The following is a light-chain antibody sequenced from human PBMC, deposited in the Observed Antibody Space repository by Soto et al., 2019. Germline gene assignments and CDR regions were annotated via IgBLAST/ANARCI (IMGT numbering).Light chain of an antibody. J-gene: IGLJ2*01. V-gene: IGLV1-47*01. CDR3: AAWDDSLGVV. CDR1: SSNIGSNY. Sequence: QSVLTQASSASGTPGQRVTISCSGSSSNIGSNYVYWYQQLPGTAPKLLIYRNNQRPSGVPDRFSGSKSGTSASLAISGLRSEDEADYYCAAWDDSLGVVFGGGTKLTVL. CDR2: RNN.